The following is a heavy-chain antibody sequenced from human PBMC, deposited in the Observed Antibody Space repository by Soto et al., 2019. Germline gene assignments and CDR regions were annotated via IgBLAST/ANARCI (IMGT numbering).Heavy chain of an antibody. D-gene: IGHD6-13*01. CDR3: ARAGIAAAGQYYYYGMDV. J-gene: IGHJ6*02. V-gene: IGHV3-33*01. CDR2: IWYDGSNK. CDR1: GFTFSSYG. Sequence: GGSLRLSCAASGFTFSSYGMHWVRQAPGKGLEWVAVIWYDGSNKYYADSVKGRFTISRDNSKNTLYLQMNSLRAEDTAVYYCARAGIAAAGQYYYYGMDVWGQGTTVTVSS.